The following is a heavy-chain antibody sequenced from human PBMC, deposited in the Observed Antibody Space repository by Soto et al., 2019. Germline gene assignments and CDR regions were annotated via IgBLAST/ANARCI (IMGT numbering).Heavy chain of an antibody. J-gene: IGHJ5*02. CDR1: GYTFTSYG. CDR3: ASVYCSGGSCYDGGKYRALQHGWFDP. Sequence: ASVKVSCKASGYTFTSYGISWVRQAPGQGLEWMGWISAYNGNTNYAQKLQGRVTMTTDTSTSTAYMELRSLRSDDTAVYYCASVYCSGGSCYDGGKYRALQHGWFDPWGQGTLVTVSS. V-gene: IGHV1-18*01. D-gene: IGHD2-15*01. CDR2: ISAYNGNT.